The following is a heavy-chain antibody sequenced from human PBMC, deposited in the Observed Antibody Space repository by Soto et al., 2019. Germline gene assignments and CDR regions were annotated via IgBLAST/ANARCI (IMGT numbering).Heavy chain of an antibody. D-gene: IGHD1-26*01. CDR3: ARQETTIMGPTTLHYYHDMDV. CDR2: IYPGDSDT. J-gene: IGHJ6*02. CDR1: GYTFTSYC. Sequence: PGESLKISCKGSGYTFTSYCIAWVRQMPAKGLEWMGIIYPGDSDTRYSPSFQGQVTISADKSISTVYLQWSSLKASDTAMYYCARQETTIMGPTTLHYYHDMDVWGQGTTVTVSS. V-gene: IGHV5-51*01.